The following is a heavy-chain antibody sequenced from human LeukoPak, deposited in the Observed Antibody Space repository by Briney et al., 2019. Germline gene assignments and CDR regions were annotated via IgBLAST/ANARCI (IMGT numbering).Heavy chain of an antibody. D-gene: IGHD6-6*01. V-gene: IGHV3-23*01. J-gene: IGHJ4*02. CDR3: AKGSSSSRPYYFDC. CDR1: GFTFSTHA. Sequence: GGSLRLSCTASGFTFSTHAMSWVRQAPGKGPEWFSAITGGGDDTYYADSVKGRFTISRDNSKNTLYLQMNSLRVEDTAVYYCAKGSSSSRPYYFDCWGQGALVTVSS. CDR2: ITGGGDDT.